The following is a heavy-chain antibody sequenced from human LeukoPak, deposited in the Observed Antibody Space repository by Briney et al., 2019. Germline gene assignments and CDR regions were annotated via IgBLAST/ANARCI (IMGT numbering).Heavy chain of an antibody. D-gene: IGHD2-15*01. CDR3: ANGFCGGGICYQVFDS. J-gene: IGHJ4*02. CDR2: ISSRGGAT. Sequence: PGGSLRLSCAASGFTFSDYWMHWVRQAPGKGLEWVSSISSRGGATYYADSVKGRFTISRDNSNNTLYLQMNSLRAEDTAVYFCANGFCGGGICYQVFDSWGQGTLVAVSS. V-gene: IGHV3-23*01. CDR1: GFTFSDYW.